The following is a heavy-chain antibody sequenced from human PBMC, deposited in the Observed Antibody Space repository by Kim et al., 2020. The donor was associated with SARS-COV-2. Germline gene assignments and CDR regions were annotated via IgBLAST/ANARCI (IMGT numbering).Heavy chain of an antibody. J-gene: IGHJ3*02. V-gene: IGHV3-30*01. CDR3: ARAQIIVVVIAPDAFDI. D-gene: IGHD2-21*01. Sequence: VKGRFTVSSDNSRATLYLEMNNLRADDTAIYYCARAQIIVVVIAPDAFDIWGQGTMVTVSS.